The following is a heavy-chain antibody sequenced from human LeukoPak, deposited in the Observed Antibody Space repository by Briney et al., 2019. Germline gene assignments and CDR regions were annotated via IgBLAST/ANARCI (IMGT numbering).Heavy chain of an antibody. D-gene: IGHD3-22*01. CDR3: ARARDYYDSSSYPNWFDP. Sequence: SETLSLTCTVSGGSISSYYWTWIRQPAGKGLEWIGRIYSSGSTNYNPPLKSRVIMSVDKSQNQFSLKLSSVTAADTAVYYCARARDYYDSSSYPNWFDPWGQGTLVTVSS. J-gene: IGHJ5*02. CDR2: IYSSGST. CDR1: GGSISSYY. V-gene: IGHV4-4*07.